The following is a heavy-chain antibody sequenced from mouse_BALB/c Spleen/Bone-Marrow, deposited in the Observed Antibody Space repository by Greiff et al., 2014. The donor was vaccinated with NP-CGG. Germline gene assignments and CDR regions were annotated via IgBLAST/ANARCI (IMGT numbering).Heavy chain of an antibody. CDR3: ARGGTTATWYFDV. J-gene: IGHJ1*01. V-gene: IGHV14-3*02. Sequence: EVQLVESGAELVKPGASVKLSCTASGFNIKDTYMHWVKQRPEQGLEWIGRIDPANGNTKYDPKSQGKATITADTSSNTAYLQLSSLTSEDTAVYYCARGGTTATWYFDVWGAGTTVTVSS. D-gene: IGHD1-2*01. CDR2: IDPANGNT. CDR1: GFNIKDTY.